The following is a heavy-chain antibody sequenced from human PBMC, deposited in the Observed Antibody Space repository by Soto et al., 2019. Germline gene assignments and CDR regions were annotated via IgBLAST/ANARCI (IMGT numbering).Heavy chain of an antibody. J-gene: IGHJ6*02. Sequence: SVEVTCKASGGTFSSYVISWVRQAPGQGLEWMGGSIPIFGTANYAQKFQGRVTITADESTSTAYMELSSLRSEDTAVYYCARVCYYDNSGSHYGMDVWGQGTTGTVSS. D-gene: IGHD3-22*01. CDR2: SIPIFGTA. V-gene: IGHV1-69*13. CDR3: ARVCYYDNSGSHYGMDV. CDR1: GGTFSSYV.